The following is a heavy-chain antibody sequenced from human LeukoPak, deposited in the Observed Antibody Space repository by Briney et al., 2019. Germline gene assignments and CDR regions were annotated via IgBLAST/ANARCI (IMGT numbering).Heavy chain of an antibody. Sequence: SQTLSLTCTVSGGSISSGDYYWSWIRQPPGKGLEWIGYIYYSGSTYYNPTLKSRVTISVDTSKNQFSLQLNSVTPEGTAVYYCERKNSGKGGIDYWGQGNLVTVSS. CDR2: IYYSGST. D-gene: IGHD1-26*01. V-gene: IGHV4-30-4*01. CDR3: ERKNSGKGGIDY. CDR1: GGSISSGDYY. J-gene: IGHJ4*02.